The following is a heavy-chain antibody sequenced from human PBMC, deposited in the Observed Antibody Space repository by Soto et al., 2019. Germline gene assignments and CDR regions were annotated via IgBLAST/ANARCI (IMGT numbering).Heavy chain of an antibody. D-gene: IGHD6-13*01. CDR2: ISSSSSTI. J-gene: IGHJ4*02. V-gene: IGHV3-48*01. CDR1: GFTFSSYS. Sequence: EVQLVESGGGLVQPGGSLRLSCAASGFTFSSYSMNWVRQAPGKGLEWVSYISSSSSTIYYADSVKGRFTISRDNAKNSLYLQINSLRAEDTAVYYCARTNHPLAAADDYWGQGTLVTVSS. CDR3: ARTNHPLAAADDY.